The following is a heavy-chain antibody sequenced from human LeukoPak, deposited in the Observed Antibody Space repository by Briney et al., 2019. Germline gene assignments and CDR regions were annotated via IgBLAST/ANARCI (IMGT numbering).Heavy chain of an antibody. J-gene: IGHJ4*02. D-gene: IGHD2-8*01. CDR3: ATAWVGYCTNGVCQMIDY. V-gene: IGHV3-23*01. CDR2: ISGSGGST. Sequence: PGGSLRLSCTGSGFTFSDYAMSWVRQAPGKGLEWVSAISGSGGSTYYADSVKGRFTISRDNSKNTLYLQMNSLRAEDTAVYYCATAWVGYCTNGVCQMIDYWGQGTLVTVSS. CDR1: GFTFSDYA.